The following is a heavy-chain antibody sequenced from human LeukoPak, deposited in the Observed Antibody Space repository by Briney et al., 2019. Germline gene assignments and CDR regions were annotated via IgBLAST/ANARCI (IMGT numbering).Heavy chain of an antibody. Sequence: KPSETLSLTCAVYGGSFSGYYWSWIRQPPGKGLEWIGETNHSGSTNYNPSLKSRVTISVDTSKNQFSLKLSSVTAADTAVYYCARGGRPLAARSYAFDIWGQGTMVTVSS. CDR2: TNHSGST. CDR3: ARGGRPLAARSYAFDI. D-gene: IGHD6-13*01. J-gene: IGHJ3*02. V-gene: IGHV4-34*01. CDR1: GGSFSGYY.